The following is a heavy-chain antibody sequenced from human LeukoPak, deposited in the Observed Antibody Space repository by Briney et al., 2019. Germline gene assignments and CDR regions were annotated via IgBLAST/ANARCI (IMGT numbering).Heavy chain of an antibody. D-gene: IGHD1-14*01. CDR2: IYHSGST. CDR1: GGSISSYY. J-gene: IGHJ6*03. CDR3: AREGNHYYYYYMDV. V-gene: IGHV4-59*12. Sequence: SETLSLTCTVSGGSISSYYWSWIRQPPGKGLEWIGYIYHSGSTNYNPSLKSRVTISVDTSKNQFSLKLSSVTAADTAVYYCAREGNHYYYYYMDVWGKGTTVTISS.